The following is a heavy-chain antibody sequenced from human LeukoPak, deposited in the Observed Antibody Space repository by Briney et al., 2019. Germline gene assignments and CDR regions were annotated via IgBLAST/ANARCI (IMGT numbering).Heavy chain of an antibody. CDR1: GFTFSSYG. J-gene: IGHJ4*02. V-gene: IGHV3-30*18. Sequence: GGSLRLSCAASGFTFSSYGMHWVRQAPGKGLEWVAVIPYDGSHKYYADSVKGRLIISRDNSKNTLYLQMNSLRAEDTAVYYCAKDASDSSGWYYFDYWGQGTLVTVSS. CDR2: IPYDGSHK. CDR3: AKDASDSSGWYYFDY. D-gene: IGHD6-19*01.